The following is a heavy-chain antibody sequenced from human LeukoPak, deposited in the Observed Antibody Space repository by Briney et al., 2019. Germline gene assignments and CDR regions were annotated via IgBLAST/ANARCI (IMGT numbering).Heavy chain of an antibody. D-gene: IGHD2-2*01. V-gene: IGHV6-1*01. J-gene: IGHJ5*02. CDR3: ARRLTQYDCFDP. Sequence: SQTLSLTCAISGDSVSSNSVTSNWIRQPPSRSLEWLGRTYHRSTWYNDYAVSVRGRITVNPDTSKNQFSLHLNSVTPEDTAVYYCARRLTQYDCFDPWGQGILVTVSS. CDR2: TYHRSTWYN. CDR1: GDSVSSNSVT.